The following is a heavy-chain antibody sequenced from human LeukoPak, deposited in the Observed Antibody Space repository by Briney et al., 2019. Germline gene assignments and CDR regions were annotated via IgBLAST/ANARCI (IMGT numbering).Heavy chain of an antibody. D-gene: IGHD2-2*01. CDR3: ANEIVVVPAAPKEYYGMDV. CDR1: GFTFSSYG. CDR2: ISYDGSNK. V-gene: IGHV3-30*18. J-gene: IGHJ6*02. Sequence: GGSLRLSCAGSGFTFSSYGMHWVRQAPGKGLEWVAVISYDGSNKYYADSVKGRFTISRDNSKNTLYLQMNSLRAEDTAVYYCANEIVVVPAAPKEYYGMDVWGQGTTVTVSS.